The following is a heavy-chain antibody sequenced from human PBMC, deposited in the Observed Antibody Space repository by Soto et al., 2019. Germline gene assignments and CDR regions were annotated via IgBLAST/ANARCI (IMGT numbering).Heavy chain of an antibody. V-gene: IGHV3-48*03. CDR1: GFTFISFE. CDR3: ARDSRGGAARRPTFYY. Sequence: QTGGSLRLSCVGSGFTFISFEMNWVRQTPGKGLEWLSYIGRSGETIYYADSVKGRFTISRDNAKSSLFLQMNGLRDEDTGIYYCARDSRGGAARRPTFYYWGRGTLVTVSS. CDR2: IGRSGETI. D-gene: IGHD6-6*01. J-gene: IGHJ4*02.